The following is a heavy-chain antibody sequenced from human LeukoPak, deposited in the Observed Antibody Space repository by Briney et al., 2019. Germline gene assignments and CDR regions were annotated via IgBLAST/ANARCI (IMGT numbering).Heavy chain of an antibody. CDR3: ANHPGGSFDY. CDR2: ISGTDDNT. J-gene: IGHJ4*02. CDR1: GFTFSSYA. V-gene: IGHV3-23*01. Sequence: GGSLRLSCAASGFTFSSYAMSWVRQAPGKGLEWVSGISGTDDNTYYADSVKGRFTIFRDNSKDILYLYMSSLRAEDTAMYYCANHPGGSFDYWGQGTLVAVSS. D-gene: IGHD3-16*01.